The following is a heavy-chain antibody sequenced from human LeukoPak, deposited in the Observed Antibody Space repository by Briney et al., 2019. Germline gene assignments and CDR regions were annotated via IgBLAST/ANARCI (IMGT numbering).Heavy chain of an antibody. CDR3: ARIAAAYYYYYMDV. Sequence: SGGSLRLSCAASGFTFSSYWMSWVRQAPGKGLEWVANIKQDGSEKYYVDSVKGRFTISRDNAKNSLYLQMNSPRAEDTAVYYCARIAAAYYYYYMDVWGKGTTVTVSS. D-gene: IGHD6-13*01. V-gene: IGHV3-7*01. J-gene: IGHJ6*03. CDR1: GFTFSSYW. CDR2: IKQDGSEK.